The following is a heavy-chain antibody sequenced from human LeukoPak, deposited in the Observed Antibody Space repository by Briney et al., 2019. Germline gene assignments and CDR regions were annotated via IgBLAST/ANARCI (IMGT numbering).Heavy chain of an antibody. D-gene: IGHD3-10*01. J-gene: IGHJ4*02. V-gene: IGHV3-20*04. CDR2: INWNGGST. Sequence: EGSLRLSCAASGFTFDDYGMSWVRQAPGKGLEWVSGINWNGGSTGYADSVKGRFTISRDNAKNSLYLQMNSLGAEDTALYYCAREPRRWYYGSGSYYNPIDYWGQGTLVTVSS. CDR3: AREPRRWYYGSGSYYNPIDY. CDR1: GFTFDDYG.